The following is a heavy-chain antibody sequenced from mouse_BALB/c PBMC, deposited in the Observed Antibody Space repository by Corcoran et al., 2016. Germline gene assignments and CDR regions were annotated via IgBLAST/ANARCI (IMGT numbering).Heavy chain of an antibody. J-gene: IGHJ3*01. V-gene: IGHV1-4*02. Sequence: QVQLQQSAAELARPGASVKMSCKASGYTFTSYTMHWVKQRSGQGLEWIGYINPSSGYTEYNQKFKDKTTLTADKSSSTAYMQLSSLTSEDSAVYYCAREDGYAYWGQGTLVTVSA. CDR3: AREDGYAY. CDR2: INPSSGYT. CDR1: GYTFTSYT. D-gene: IGHD2-3*01.